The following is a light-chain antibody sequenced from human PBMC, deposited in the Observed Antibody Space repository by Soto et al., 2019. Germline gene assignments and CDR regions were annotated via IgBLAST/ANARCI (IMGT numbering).Light chain of an antibody. Sequence: DIQMTQSPSTLSASVGDRVTITCRASQSISPWLAWYQQKPGKAPKILIYKASSLESGVQSRFSGSESGTEFNLTISSLQPDDFATYYCQQYKSYSRTFGQGTKLEIK. CDR2: KAS. CDR1: QSISPW. CDR3: QQYKSYSRT. J-gene: IGKJ2*01. V-gene: IGKV1-5*03.